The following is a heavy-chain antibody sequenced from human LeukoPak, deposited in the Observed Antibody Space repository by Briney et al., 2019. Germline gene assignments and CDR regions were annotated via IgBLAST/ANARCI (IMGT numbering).Heavy chain of an antibody. Sequence: GASVKVSCKASGYTFTSYDINWVRQATGQGLEWMGWMNPNSGNTGYAQKLQGRVTMTTDTSTSTAYMELRSLRSDDTAVYYCAREYYYDSSGYYPRYYFDYWGQGTLVTVSS. J-gene: IGHJ4*02. CDR3: AREYYYDSSGYYPRYYFDY. D-gene: IGHD3-22*01. V-gene: IGHV1-8*01. CDR2: MNPNSGNT. CDR1: GYTFTSYD.